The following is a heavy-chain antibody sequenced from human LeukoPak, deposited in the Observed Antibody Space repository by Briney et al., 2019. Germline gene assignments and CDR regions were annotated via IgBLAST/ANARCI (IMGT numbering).Heavy chain of an antibody. D-gene: IGHD1/OR15-1a*01. J-gene: IGHJ4*02. CDR2: ITSSGTYV. CDR1: GFPFSNYI. CDR3: ATKQSPAY. V-gene: IGHV3-21*01. Sequence: GESLRLSCAVSGFPFSNYIMNWVRQAPGKGLEWVASITSSGTYVHYGDSVKGRFTISRDNAKNSLYLQMNSLGTGDTAVYYCATKQSPAYWGRGTLVTVSS.